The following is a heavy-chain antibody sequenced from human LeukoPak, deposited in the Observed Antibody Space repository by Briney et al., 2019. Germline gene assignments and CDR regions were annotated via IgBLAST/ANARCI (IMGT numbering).Heavy chain of an antibody. J-gene: IGHJ4*02. V-gene: IGHV4-34*01. Sequence: PSETLSLTCAVYGGSSSGYYWSWIRQPPGKGLERIGEINHSGSTNYNPSLKSRVTISVDTSKNQFSLKLSSVTAADTAVYYCARGYCSGGSCYFPQGNFDYWGQGTLVTVSS. CDR3: ARGYCSGGSCYFPQGNFDY. CDR1: GGSSSGYY. D-gene: IGHD2-15*01. CDR2: INHSGST.